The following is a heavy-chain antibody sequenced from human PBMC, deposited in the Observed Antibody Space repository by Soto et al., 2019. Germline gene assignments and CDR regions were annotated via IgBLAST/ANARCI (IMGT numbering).Heavy chain of an antibody. V-gene: IGHV3-66*01. CDR2: IYSGGAT. D-gene: IGHD2-15*01. CDR1: GFTVSSNY. CDR3: ATAKLLLPWLFDY. Sequence: HPGGSLRLSCAASGFTVSSNYMSWVRQAPGKGLEWVSVIYSGGATNYADSVKGRFTISRDDSKNTLFLQMNSLRAEDTAVYYCATAKLLLPWLFDYWGQGTLVTVSS. J-gene: IGHJ4*02.